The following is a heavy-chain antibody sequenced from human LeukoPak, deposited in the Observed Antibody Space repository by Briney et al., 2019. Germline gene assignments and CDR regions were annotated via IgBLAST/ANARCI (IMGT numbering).Heavy chain of an antibody. CDR3: ARDLQHQLLYGGGDYSYYYGMDV. CDR2: ISSSGSTI. D-gene: IGHD2-2*02. V-gene: IGHV3-48*03. CDR1: GFTFSSYE. J-gene: IGHJ6*02. Sequence: GGSLRLSCAASGFTFSSYEMNWVRQAPGKGLEWLSYISSSGSTIYYADSVQGRFTVSRDSAKNSLYLQMNSLRVEDTAVYYCARDLQHQLLYGGGDYSYYYGMDVWGQGTTVTVSS.